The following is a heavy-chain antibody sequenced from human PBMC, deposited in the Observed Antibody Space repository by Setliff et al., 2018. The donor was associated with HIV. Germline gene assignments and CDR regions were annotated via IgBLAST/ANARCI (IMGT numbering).Heavy chain of an antibody. Sequence: PGGSLRLSCAASGFTISNVWMTWVRQAPGKGLEWVGRIKIKTDGGTTDYAAPVKGRFTISRDDSKNTLYLQMNSLKTEDTAVYYCTTGTRLVDWGQGALVTVSS. CDR1: GFTISNVW. V-gene: IGHV3-15*01. CDR3: TTGTRLVD. J-gene: IGHJ4*02. D-gene: IGHD2-21*01. CDR2: IKIKTDGGTT.